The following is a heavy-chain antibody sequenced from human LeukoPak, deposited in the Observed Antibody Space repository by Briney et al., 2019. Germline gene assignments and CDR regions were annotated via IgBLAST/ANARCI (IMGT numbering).Heavy chain of an antibody. V-gene: IGHV3-9*01. CDR3: AKAGVEDNYYFDY. D-gene: IGHD3-10*01. J-gene: IGHJ4*02. CDR2: ISWNSGSI. CDR1: GFTFDDYA. Sequence: GRSLRLSCAASGFTFDDYATHWVRQAPGKGLEWVSGISWNSGSIGYADSVKGRFTISRDNAKNSLYLQMNSLRAEDTALYYCAKAGVEDNYYFDYWGQGTLVTVSS.